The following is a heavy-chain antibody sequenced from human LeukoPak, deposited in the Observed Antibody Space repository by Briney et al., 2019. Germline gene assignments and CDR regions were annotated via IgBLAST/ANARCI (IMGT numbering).Heavy chain of an antibody. CDR3: AKVDLTIGGAFDI. Sequence: GGSLRLSCAAPGFTFSSYGMHWVRQAPGKGLEWVAFIRYDGSNKYYADSVKGRFTISRDNSKNTLYLQMNSLRAEDTAVYYCAKVDLTIGGAFDIWGQGTMVTVSS. D-gene: IGHD3/OR15-3a*01. CDR2: IRYDGSNK. CDR1: GFTFSSYG. J-gene: IGHJ3*02. V-gene: IGHV3-30*02.